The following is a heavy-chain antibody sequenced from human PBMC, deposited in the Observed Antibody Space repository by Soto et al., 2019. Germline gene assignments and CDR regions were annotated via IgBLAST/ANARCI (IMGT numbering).Heavy chain of an antibody. CDR2: IRTKTDDEAT. Sequence: EVQLVESGGGLVKPGESLRLSCTASGFTFNYAWMSWVRQAPGKGLEWVARIRTKTDDEATDYAAPVKGRFGVSRDDSTNTVHLQMNSLKTEDTAVYYCAKGAPKGNLFDYWGQGILVTVSS. D-gene: IGHD3-10*01. J-gene: IGHJ4*02. V-gene: IGHV3-15*01. CDR3: AKGAPKGNLFDY. CDR1: GFTFNYAW.